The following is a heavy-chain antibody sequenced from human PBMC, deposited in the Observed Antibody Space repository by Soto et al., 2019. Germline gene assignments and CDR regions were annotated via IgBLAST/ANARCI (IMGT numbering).Heavy chain of an antibody. Sequence: EVQLVESGGGLVQPGGSLRLSCAASGFTVSSNYMSWVRQAPGKGLEWVSVIYSGGSTYYADSVKGRFTISRDNSKNTLYLQMNSLRAEDTAVYYCARGLGGSGSKRYYWGQGTLVTVSS. D-gene: IGHD3-10*01. J-gene: IGHJ4*02. V-gene: IGHV3-66*01. CDR1: GFTVSSNY. CDR2: IYSGGST. CDR3: ARGLGGSGSKRYY.